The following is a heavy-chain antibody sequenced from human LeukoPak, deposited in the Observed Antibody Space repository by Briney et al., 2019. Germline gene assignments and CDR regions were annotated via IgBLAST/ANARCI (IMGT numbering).Heavy chain of an antibody. CDR2: IYYSGST. D-gene: IGHD4-17*01. V-gene: IGHV4-30-4*01. Sequence: SETLSLTCTVSGGSISSGDYYWSWIRQPPGKGLEWIGYIYYSGSTYYNPSLKSRVTISVDTSKNQFSLKLSSVTAADTAVYYCATSDYGDYVSSGYWGQGTLLTVSS. J-gene: IGHJ4*02. CDR1: GGSISSGDYY. CDR3: ATSDYGDYVSSGY.